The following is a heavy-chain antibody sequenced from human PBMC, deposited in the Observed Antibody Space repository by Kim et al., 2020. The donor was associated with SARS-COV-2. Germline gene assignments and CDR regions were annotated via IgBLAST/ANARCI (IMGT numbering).Heavy chain of an antibody. V-gene: IGHV3-23*01. Sequence: SVKGRFTTSRDNSKTTLFVQMNSLRAEDTAVYYCAKGRSGRSLYYMDVWGKGTTVIVSS. D-gene: IGHD3-3*01. J-gene: IGHJ6*03. CDR3: AKGRSGRSLYYMDV.